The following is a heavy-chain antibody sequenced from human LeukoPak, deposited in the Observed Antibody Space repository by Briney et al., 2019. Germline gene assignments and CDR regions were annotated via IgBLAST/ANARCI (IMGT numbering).Heavy chain of an antibody. J-gene: IGHJ3*02. CDR2: IFYTGST. CDR1: GGSISSYY. CDR3: ARDWYSSSWSDAFDI. V-gene: IGHV4-59*01. Sequence: SETLSLTCTVSGGSISSYYWSWIRQPPGKGLEWLGYIFYTGSTNYNPSLKSRVTISVDTSKNQFSLKLSSVTAADTAVYYCARDWYSSSWSDAFDIWGQGTMVTVSS. D-gene: IGHD6-13*01.